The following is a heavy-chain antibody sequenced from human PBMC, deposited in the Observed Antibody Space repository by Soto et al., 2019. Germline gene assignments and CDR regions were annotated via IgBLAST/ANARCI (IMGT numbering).Heavy chain of an antibody. Sequence: GGSLRLSCAASGFTFSSYAMSWVRQAPGKGLEWVSAISGSGDSTYYADSVKGRFTISRDNSKNTLYLQMNSLRAEDTALYYCARAGRICSSTICYTWYYGMGVWGQGTTVTVSS. CDR1: GFTFSSYA. CDR2: ISGSGDST. J-gene: IGHJ6*02. D-gene: IGHD2-2*01. V-gene: IGHV3-23*01. CDR3: ARAGRICSSTICYTWYYGMGV.